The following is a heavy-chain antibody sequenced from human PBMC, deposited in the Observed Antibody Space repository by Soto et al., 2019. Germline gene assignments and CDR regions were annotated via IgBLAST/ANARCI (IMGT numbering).Heavy chain of an antibody. Sequence: GGSLRLSCAASGFTVGSNYMSWVRQAPGKGLEWVSVIYSGGSTYYADSVKGRFTISRDNSKNTLYLQMNSLRAEDTAVYYCARDRKVAYSYYYGMDVWGQGTTVTVS. D-gene: IGHD2-15*01. V-gene: IGHV3-66*01. CDR3: ARDRKVAYSYYYGMDV. CDR1: GFTVGSNY. CDR2: IYSGGST. J-gene: IGHJ6*02.